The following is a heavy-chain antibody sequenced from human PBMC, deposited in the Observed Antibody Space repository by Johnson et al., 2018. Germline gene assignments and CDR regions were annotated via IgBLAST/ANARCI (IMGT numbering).Heavy chain of an antibody. CDR1: GFTFDDYA. CDR3: AKGVTIFGVVTQAYYYMDV. V-gene: IGHV3-23*04. CDR2: ISGSGGST. Sequence: EVQLVESGGGLVQPGRSLRLSCAGSGFTFDDYAMHWVRQAPGKGLKWVSGISGSGGSTYYADSVKGRFTISRDNSKNSLYLQMNSLRAEDTAVYYCAKGVTIFGVVTQAYYYMDVWGKGTTVTVSS. D-gene: IGHD3-3*01. J-gene: IGHJ6*03.